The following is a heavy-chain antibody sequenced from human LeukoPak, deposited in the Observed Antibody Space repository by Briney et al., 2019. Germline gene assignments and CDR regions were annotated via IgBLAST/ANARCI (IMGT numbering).Heavy chain of an antibody. CDR2: IIPIFGTA. J-gene: IGHJ6*03. D-gene: IGHD2-21*01. CDR3: ARDVAIPPPKNYYYMDV. V-gene: IGHV1-69*05. Sequence: SVKVSCKASGGTFSSYAISWVRQAPGQGLEWMGRIIPIFGTANFAQKFQGRGTITTDESTSTAYMELSSLRSEDTAVYYCARDVAIPPPKNYYYMDVWGKGTTVTVSS. CDR1: GGTFSSYA.